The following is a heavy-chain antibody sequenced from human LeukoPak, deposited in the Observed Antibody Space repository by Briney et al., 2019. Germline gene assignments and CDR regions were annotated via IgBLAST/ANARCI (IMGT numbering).Heavy chain of an antibody. D-gene: IGHD3-3*01. J-gene: IGHJ4*02. V-gene: IGHV3-7*01. Sequence: PGGSLRLSCAASGFTFSSYWMSWVRQAPGKGLEWVANIKQDGSEKYYVDSVKGRFTISRDNAKNSLYLQVNSLGAEDTAVYYCARVMRTIFGVVTFDYWGQGTLVTVSS. CDR3: ARVMRTIFGVVTFDY. CDR2: IKQDGSEK. CDR1: GFTFSSYW.